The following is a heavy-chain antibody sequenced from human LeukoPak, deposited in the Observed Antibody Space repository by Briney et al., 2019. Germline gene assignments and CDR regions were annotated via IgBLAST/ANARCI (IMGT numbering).Heavy chain of an antibody. J-gene: IGHJ3*02. Sequence: SETLSLTCTVSGGSISSTTYYWGWIRQPPGKGLEWIGSMSFIGSTYYNPSLKSRVTISVHMSKNHFSLKLSSVTAADTAVYYCARHRRHYDILTGYYAGHFDIWGQGTMVTVSS. CDR1: GGSISSTTYY. D-gene: IGHD3-9*01. CDR2: MSFIGST. CDR3: ARHRRHYDILTGYYAGHFDI. V-gene: IGHV4-39*01.